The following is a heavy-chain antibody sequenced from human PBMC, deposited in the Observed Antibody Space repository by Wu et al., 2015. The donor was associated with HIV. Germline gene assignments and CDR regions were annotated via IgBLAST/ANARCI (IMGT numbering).Heavy chain of an antibody. CDR2: ISAYNGNT. CDR1: GYTFTSYG. V-gene: IGHV1-18*01. J-gene: IGHJ4*02. CDR3: ARDKAYYDILTGYLPFDY. Sequence: VQLVQSGAEVKKPGASVKVSCKASGYTFTSYGITWVRQAPGQGLEWIGWISAYNGNTNYAQKVQGRVTMTTDTSTSTAYMELRSLRSDDTAVYYCARDKAYYDILTGYLPFDYWGQGTLVTVSS. D-gene: IGHD3-9*01.